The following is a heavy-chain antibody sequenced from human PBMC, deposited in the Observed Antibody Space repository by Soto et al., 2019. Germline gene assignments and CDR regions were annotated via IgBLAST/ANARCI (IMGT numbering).Heavy chain of an antibody. CDR3: AREAPYSSSWYRFDYYYYGMDV. D-gene: IGHD6-13*01. CDR2: ISYDGSNK. J-gene: IGHJ6*02. Sequence: QVQLVESGGGVVQPGRSLRLSCAASGFTFSSYAMHWVRQAPGKGLEWVAVISYDGSNKYYADSVKGRFTISRDNSKNTLYLQMNSLRAEDTAVYYCAREAPYSSSWYRFDYYYYGMDVWDQGTTVTVSS. CDR1: GFTFSSYA. V-gene: IGHV3-30-3*01.